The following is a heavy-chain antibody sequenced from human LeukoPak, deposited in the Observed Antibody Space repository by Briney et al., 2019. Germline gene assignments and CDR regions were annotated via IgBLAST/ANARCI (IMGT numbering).Heavy chain of an antibody. CDR3: ARDQYDTWSRRGNFDS. Sequence: GGSLRLSCAASGFTLSDYDIHWVRQPIGKGLDWVSGLGSAGDKYHAGSERGRFTISREDAENSVYLQMNSLRVEDTAVFYCARDQYDTWSRRGNFDSWGQGTLVIVSS. D-gene: IGHD3-3*01. CDR2: LGSAGDK. J-gene: IGHJ4*02. CDR1: GFTLSDYD. V-gene: IGHV3-13*01.